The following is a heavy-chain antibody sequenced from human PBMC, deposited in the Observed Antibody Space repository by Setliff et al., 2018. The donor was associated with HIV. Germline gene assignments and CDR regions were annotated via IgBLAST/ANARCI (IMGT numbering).Heavy chain of an antibody. CDR3: ARDYYDDTYYSPGIYYLYYMDV. CDR1: GVSISSYY. D-gene: IGHD3-10*01. J-gene: IGHJ6*03. CDR2: IYYSGTT. Sequence: SETLSLTCTVSGVSISSYYWSWIRQPPGKGLEWIGYIYYSGTTNYNPSLKSRVTIAVDTSKNQFSLKPSSVTAADTAVYYCARDYYDDTYYSPGIYYLYYMDVWGKGTTVTVSS. V-gene: IGHV4-59*12.